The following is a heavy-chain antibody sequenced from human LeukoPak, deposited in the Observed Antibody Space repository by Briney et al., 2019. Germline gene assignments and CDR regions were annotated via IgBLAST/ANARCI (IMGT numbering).Heavy chain of an antibody. V-gene: IGHV3-23*01. CDR2: ISGSGEST. D-gene: IGHD3-16*02. CDR3: AKDAIGQYRPYYFDC. J-gene: IGHJ4*02. Sequence: GGSLRLSCPASGFTLSSFAMSGVPQAPGKGLEWVSSISGSGESTYYADYVKGGFTVPRHNPKNTLNLKLNSVRAEDTDVYYCAKDAIGQYRPYYFDCWGQGTLVTVSS. CDR1: GFTLSSFA.